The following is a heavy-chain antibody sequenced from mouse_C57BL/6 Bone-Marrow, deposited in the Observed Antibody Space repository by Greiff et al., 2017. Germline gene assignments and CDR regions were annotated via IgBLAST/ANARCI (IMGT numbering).Heavy chain of an antibody. D-gene: IGHD2-10*02. J-gene: IGHJ3*01. CDR3: ARLLGWFAY. Sequence: EVKLVESGGDLVKPGGSLKLSCAASGFTFSSYGMSWVRQTPDKRLEWVATISSGGSYTYYPDSVKGRFTISRDNATNTLYLQMSSLKSEDTAMYYCARLLGWFAYWGRGTLVTVSA. CDR2: ISSGGSYT. V-gene: IGHV5-6*01. CDR1: GFTFSSYG.